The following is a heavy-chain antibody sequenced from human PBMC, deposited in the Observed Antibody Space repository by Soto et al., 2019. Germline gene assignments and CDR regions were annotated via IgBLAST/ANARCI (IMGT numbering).Heavy chain of an antibody. D-gene: IGHD3-22*01. CDR1: GGSISSSLYY. J-gene: IGHJ3*01. CDR2: IYSTVST. Sequence: SETLSLTCTVSGGSISSSLYYWGWIRQPPGKGLEWIGTIYSTVSTHYNPSLKSRVTISVDTSKNQFSLKLNSVTAADTAVYFCASLPHYDTPPVPFDFRAQGAMVPVSS. CDR3: ASLPHYDTPPVPFDF. V-gene: IGHV4-39*01.